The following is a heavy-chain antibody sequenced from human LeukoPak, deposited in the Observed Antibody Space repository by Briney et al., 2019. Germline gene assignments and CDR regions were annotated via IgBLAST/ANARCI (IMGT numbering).Heavy chain of an antibody. CDR2: IKQDGSEK. CDR3: ARFRTIGGLWVSAAAGPNWFDP. V-gene: IGHV3-7*01. J-gene: IGHJ5*02. D-gene: IGHD6-13*01. Sequence: GGSLRLSCAASGFTFSSYWMSWVRQAPGKGLEWVANIKQDGSEKYYVDSVKGRFTISRDNAKNSLYLQMNSLRAEDTAVYYCARFRTIGGLWVSAAAGPNWFDPWGQGTLVTVSS. CDR1: GFTFSSYW.